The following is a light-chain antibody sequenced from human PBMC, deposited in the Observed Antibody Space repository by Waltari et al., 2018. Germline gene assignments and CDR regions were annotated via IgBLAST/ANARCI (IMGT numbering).Light chain of an antibody. Sequence: EIVLTQSPATLSLSPGERATLSCRASQSVSSSLAWYQQKPGQAPRLLIYGTSSSATGIPDRFSGSGSGTDFTLTISSLEPEDFAVYYCQQYSNWPLAFGPGTKLDIK. V-gene: IGKV3-15*01. J-gene: IGKJ3*01. CDR3: QQYSNWPLA. CDR1: QSVSSS. CDR2: GTS.